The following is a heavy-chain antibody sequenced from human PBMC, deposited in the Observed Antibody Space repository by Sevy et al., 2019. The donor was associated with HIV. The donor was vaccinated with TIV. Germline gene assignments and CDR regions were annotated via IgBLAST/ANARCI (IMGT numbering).Heavy chain of an antibody. Sequence: SETLSLTCAVYGGSFSGYYWSWIRQPPGKGLEWIGEINHSGSTNYNPSLKSRVTISVDTSKSQFSLKLSSVTAADTAVYYCARSNFYIYAFDIWGQGTMVTVSS. V-gene: IGHV4-34*01. CDR2: INHSGST. CDR3: ARSNFYIYAFDI. D-gene: IGHD4-4*01. CDR1: GGSFSGYY. J-gene: IGHJ3*02.